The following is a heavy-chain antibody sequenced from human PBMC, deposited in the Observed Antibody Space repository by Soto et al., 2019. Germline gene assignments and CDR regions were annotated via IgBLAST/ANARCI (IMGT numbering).Heavy chain of an antibody. D-gene: IGHD2-15*01. J-gene: IGHJ5*02. CDR3: ARDHPGYCSGGSCYSGWLDP. V-gene: IGHV4-61*01. CDR2: IYYSGST. CDR1: GGSVSSGSYY. Sequence: PSETLSLTCTVPGGSVSSGSYYWSWIRQPPGKGLEWIGYIYYSGSTNYNPSLKSRVTISVDTSKNQFSLKLSSVTAADTAVYYCARDHPGYCSGGSCYSGWLDPWGQGALVTVSS.